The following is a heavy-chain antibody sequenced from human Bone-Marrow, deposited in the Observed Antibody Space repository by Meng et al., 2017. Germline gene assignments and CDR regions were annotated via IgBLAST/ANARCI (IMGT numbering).Heavy chain of an antibody. CDR1: GGSISSGGYY. CDR3: ARGRVTGTSWGENDY. J-gene: IGHJ4*02. V-gene: IGHV4-31*01. Sequence: QVQLQESGPGLVKPSPTLSLTCTVSGGSISSGGYYWSWIRQHPGKGLEWIGYIYYSGSTYYNPSLKSLVTISVDTSKNQFSLKLTSVTAADTAVYYCARGRVTGTSWGENDYWGQGTLVTVSS. CDR2: IYYSGST. D-gene: IGHD1-20*01.